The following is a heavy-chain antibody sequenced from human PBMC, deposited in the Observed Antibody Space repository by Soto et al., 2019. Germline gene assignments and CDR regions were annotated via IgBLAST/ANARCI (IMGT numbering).Heavy chain of an antibody. D-gene: IGHD1-26*01. Sequence: PGGSLRFSCVGCAFSSNNRAMSWVRQAPGKGLEWVSSFSGNGINTYYADSVKGLFTISRDTSKNTLYLQMNSLRVEDTAVYHCARGPIVGENYKFYDMDVWGQGPTGTVSS. CDR3: ARGPIVGENYKFYDMDV. J-gene: IGHJ6*02. CDR1: AFSSNNRA. V-gene: IGHV3-23*01. CDR2: FSGNGINT.